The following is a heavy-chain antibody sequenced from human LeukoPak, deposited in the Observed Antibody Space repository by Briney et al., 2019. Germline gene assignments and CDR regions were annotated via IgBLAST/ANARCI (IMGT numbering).Heavy chain of an antibody. V-gene: IGHV3-23*01. J-gene: IGHJ5*02. CDR1: GFSFSSYA. CDR2: ISGGAASA. D-gene: IGHD3-3*01. CDR3: TKEYDFSS. Sequence: GGSLRLSCAASGFSFSSYAMSWVRQAPGKGLEWVSSISGGAASAYYADSVRGRFTISRDNSKNTLFLQMNSLRADDTAVYYCTKEYDFSSWGQGTLVTVSA.